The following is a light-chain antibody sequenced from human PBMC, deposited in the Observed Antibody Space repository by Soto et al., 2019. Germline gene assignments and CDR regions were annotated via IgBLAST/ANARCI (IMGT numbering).Light chain of an antibody. V-gene: IGLV4-60*03. CDR1: SGHSSYI. CDR3: ETGDRRGV. Sequence: QSVLTQSSSASASLGSSVKLTCTLSSGHSSYIIAWHQQQPGKAPRYLMKLEGSGSYNKGSGVPDRFSGSSSGADRYLTVSNLQSEDEADYYCETGDRRGVFGGGTKLTVL. CDR2: LEGSGSY. J-gene: IGLJ2*01.